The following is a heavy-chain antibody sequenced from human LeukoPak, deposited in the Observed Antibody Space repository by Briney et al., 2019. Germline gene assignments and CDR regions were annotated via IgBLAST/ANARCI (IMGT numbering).Heavy chain of an antibody. V-gene: IGHV4-59*01. CDR2: IYYSGST. D-gene: IGHD4-11*01. CDR1: GGSISSYY. Sequence: PSETLSLTCTVSGGSISSYYWSWIRQPPGKGLEWIGYIYYSGSTNYNPSLKSRVTISVDTSKNQFSLKLSSVTAADTAVYYCARARYSNYWTHYYYYMDVWGKGTTVTVSS. CDR3: ARARYSNYWTHYYYYMDV. J-gene: IGHJ6*03.